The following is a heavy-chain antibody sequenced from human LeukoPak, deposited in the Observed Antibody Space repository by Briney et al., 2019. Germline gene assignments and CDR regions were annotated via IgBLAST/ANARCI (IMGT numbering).Heavy chain of an antibody. D-gene: IGHD6-13*01. Sequence: GGSLRLSCAASGFTFTSYAMSWVRQAPGKGLEWVSAISDSGGSTYYADSVKGRFTISRDNSKNTLYLQMNSLRAEDTALYYCARESPVAATGRSWFDSWGQGTLVTVSS. J-gene: IGHJ5*01. CDR2: ISDSGGST. CDR3: ARESPVAATGRSWFDS. V-gene: IGHV3-23*01. CDR1: GFTFTSYA.